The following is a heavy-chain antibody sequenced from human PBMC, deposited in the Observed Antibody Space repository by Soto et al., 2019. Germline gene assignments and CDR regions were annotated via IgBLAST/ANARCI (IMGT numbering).Heavy chain of an antibody. J-gene: IGHJ6*03. Sequence: ASVKVSCKASGYTFTSYGISWVRQAPGQGLEWMGWISAYNGNTNYAQKLQGRVTMTTDTSTSTAYMELRSLRSDDTAVYYCARLSGGWVVVAGYMDVWGKGTTVTVSS. V-gene: IGHV1-18*01. CDR3: ARLSGGWVVVAGYMDV. CDR2: ISAYNGNT. D-gene: IGHD2-15*01. CDR1: GYTFTSYG.